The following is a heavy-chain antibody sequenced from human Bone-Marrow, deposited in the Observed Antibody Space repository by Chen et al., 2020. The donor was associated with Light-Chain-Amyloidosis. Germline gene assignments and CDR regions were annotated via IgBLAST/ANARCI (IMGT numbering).Heavy chain of an antibody. D-gene: IGHD5-12*01. CDR1: GFTFSDTI. J-gene: IGHJ4*02. V-gene: IGHV3-21*01. CDR3: AREGGYTSKLDY. Sequence: EVQLVESGGGLVKPGGSLRLTCAASGFTFSDTIMHWVRQAPGKGLEWVSSVTSSSSFMYDADSVKGRFSISRDNAKSSLYLQMNSLRAEDTAVYYCAREGGYTSKLDYWGQGTLVTVSS. CDR2: VTSSSSFM.